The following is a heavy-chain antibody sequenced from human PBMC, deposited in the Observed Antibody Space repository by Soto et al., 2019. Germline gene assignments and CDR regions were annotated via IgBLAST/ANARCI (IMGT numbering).Heavy chain of an antibody. D-gene: IGHD6-19*01. J-gene: IGHJ4*02. Sequence: ETLSLTCSVSGGSISGSYWSWIRQSPGKGLEWLGYVYYTGITNYSPSLRSRVSISVDTSKNEFSLRLSSVTAADTAVYFCARSVAVPGAHIDYWGQGTQVTVSS. CDR1: GGSISGSY. CDR2: VYYTGIT. CDR3: ARSVAVPGAHIDY. V-gene: IGHV4-59*01.